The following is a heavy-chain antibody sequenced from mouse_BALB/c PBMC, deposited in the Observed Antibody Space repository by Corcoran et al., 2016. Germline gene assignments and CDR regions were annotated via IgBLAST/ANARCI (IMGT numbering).Heavy chain of an antibody. D-gene: IGHD2-14*01. CDR2: INPNNGGT. J-gene: IGHJ1*01. CDR3: ARDRYWYFDV. Sequence: EVQLQQSGPELVKPGASVKMSCKASGYTFTDYYMKWVKQSHGMSLEWIGDINPNNGGTSYNQKFKGKATLTVDKSSSTAYMQLNSLTSEDSAVYYCARDRYWYFDVWGAGTTVTVSS. V-gene: IGHV1-26*01. CDR1: GYTFTDYY.